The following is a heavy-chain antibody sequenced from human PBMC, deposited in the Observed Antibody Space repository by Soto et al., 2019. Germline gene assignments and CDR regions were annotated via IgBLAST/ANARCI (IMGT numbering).Heavy chain of an antibody. CDR3: ARERRKGLDY. V-gene: IGHV4-30-2*01. Sequence: SETLSLTCAVSGGSISSGGYSWSWIRQPPGKGLEWIGYIYHSGSTYYNPSLKSRVTISVDRSKNQFSLKLSSVTAADTAVYYCARERRKGLDYWGQGTLVTVFS. CDR2: IYHSGST. CDR1: GGSISSGGYS. D-gene: IGHD3-16*01. J-gene: IGHJ4*02.